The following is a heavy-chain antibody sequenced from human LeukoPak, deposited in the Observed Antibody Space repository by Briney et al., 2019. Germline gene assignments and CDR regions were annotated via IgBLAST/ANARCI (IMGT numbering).Heavy chain of an antibody. D-gene: IGHD6-13*01. V-gene: IGHV4-39*07. Sequence: SETLSLTCVVSGGSISSNNYNWGWIRQPPGKGLEWIGDIHYSGNTYYNPSLKSRVTISVDTSNNQFSLKWSSVTAADTAVYYCARMKKSQSIAAAATGVDSWGQGTLVTVSS. J-gene: IGHJ4*02. CDR2: IHYSGNT. CDR3: ARMKKSQSIAAAATGVDS. CDR1: GGSISSNNYN.